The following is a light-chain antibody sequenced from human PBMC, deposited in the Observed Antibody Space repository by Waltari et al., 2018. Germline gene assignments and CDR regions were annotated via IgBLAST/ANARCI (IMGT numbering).Light chain of an antibody. CDR3: QHYVRLPVT. Sequence: EIVLTQSPGTLSLSPGERATLSCGASQSVGRSLAWYQQKPGRAPRLLLYDASNRATGIPDRFSGSGFGKDFSRTICRLEPEDFTVYYCQHYVRLPVTFGQGTKVEIK. CDR2: DAS. V-gene: IGKV3-20*01. CDR1: QSVGRS. J-gene: IGKJ1*01.